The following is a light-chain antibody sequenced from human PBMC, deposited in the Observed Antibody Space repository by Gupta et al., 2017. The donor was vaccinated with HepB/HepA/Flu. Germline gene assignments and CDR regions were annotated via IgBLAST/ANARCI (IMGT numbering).Light chain of an antibody. J-gene: IGKJ1*01. V-gene: IGKV3-15*01. Sequence: ILITQSPATLSLSPGERATLSCRASQSVSSGVAWYQQKPGQAPRLLIYGASTRATGIPARFSGSGSGTEFTLTISSLQSEDFAVYYCHQYKNWPPWTFGQGTKVEIK. CDR2: GAS. CDR3: HQYKNWPPWT. CDR1: QSVSSG.